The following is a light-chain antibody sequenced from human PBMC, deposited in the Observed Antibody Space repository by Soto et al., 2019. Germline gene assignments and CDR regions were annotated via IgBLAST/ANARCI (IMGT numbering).Light chain of an antibody. CDR1: QGISNC. V-gene: IGKV1-27*01. Sequence: IQMTQAPSSLSASVGDRVTITCRARQGISNCLAWYQQKPGKVPKLLIYAASILQSGVPSRFSGSGSGTDFTLTISSLQPEDVATYYCQKYNSAPRTFGGGTKVEIK. CDR3: QKYNSAPRT. J-gene: IGKJ4*01. CDR2: AAS.